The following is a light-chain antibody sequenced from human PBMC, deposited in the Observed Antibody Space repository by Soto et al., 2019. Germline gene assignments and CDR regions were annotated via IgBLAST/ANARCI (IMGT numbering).Light chain of an antibody. CDR1: QSVSSN. J-gene: IGKJ1*01. CDR3: QQYHWAPDT. CDR2: GAS. Sequence: EIVMTQSPATLSVSPGERATLSCRASQSVSSNLAWYQQKPGQAPRLVIYGASNRAAGIPDRFSGSGSGTDFTLTVSRLEPEDFAVYYCQQYHWAPDTFGQGTKVDI. V-gene: IGKV3D-15*01.